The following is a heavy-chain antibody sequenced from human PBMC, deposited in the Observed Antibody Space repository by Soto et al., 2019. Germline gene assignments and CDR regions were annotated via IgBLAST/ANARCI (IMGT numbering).Heavy chain of an antibody. Sequence: LSLTCTVSGGSISGGTYYWAWIRQHPGKGLEWVGYLYYGGSPYYNASLKSRVTISLDTPKNQFSLTLSSMTAADTAVYYCASGLDLVRTLGYSGQVILATVSS. J-gene: IGHJ4*02. CDR2: LYYGGSP. V-gene: IGHV4-31*03. CDR3: ASGLDLVRTLGY. D-gene: IGHD1-1*01. CDR1: GGSISGGTYY.